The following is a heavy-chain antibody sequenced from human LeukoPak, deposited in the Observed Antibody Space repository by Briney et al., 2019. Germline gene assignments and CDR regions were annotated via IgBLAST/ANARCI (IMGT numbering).Heavy chain of an antibody. Sequence: GGSLRLSCEGSGYSFSSFWMHWVRQAPGEGLVWVSRLNEDGGITNYADFAKGRFTISRDNARNTLYLQMNSLSADDTAVYYCTRDIGGRSAYWGQGALDPVSS. D-gene: IGHD3-16*01. J-gene: IGHJ4*02. V-gene: IGHV3-74*01. CDR2: LNEDGGIT. CDR1: GYSFSSFW. CDR3: TRDIGGRSAY.